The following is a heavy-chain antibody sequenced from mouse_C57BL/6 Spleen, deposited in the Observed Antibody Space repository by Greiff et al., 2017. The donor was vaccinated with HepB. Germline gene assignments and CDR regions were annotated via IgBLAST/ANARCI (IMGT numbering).Heavy chain of an antibody. CDR2: IDPSDSYT. CDR1: GYTFTSYW. CDR3: ARFSFYWYFDV. D-gene: IGHD1-1*01. Sequence: QVQLQQPGAELVKPGASVKLSCKASGYTFTSYWMQWVKQRPGQGLEWIGEIDPSDSYTNYNQKFKGKATLTVDTSSSTAYMQLSSLTSEDSAVYYCARFSFYWYFDVWGTGTTVTVSS. V-gene: IGHV1-50*01. J-gene: IGHJ1*03.